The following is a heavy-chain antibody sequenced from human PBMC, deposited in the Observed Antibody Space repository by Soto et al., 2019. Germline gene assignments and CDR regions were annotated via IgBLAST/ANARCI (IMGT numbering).Heavy chain of an antibody. D-gene: IGHD2-2*01. J-gene: IGHJ6*02. CDR2: INRSGST. V-gene: IGHV4-34*01. Sequence: QVQLQQWGAGLLKPSETLSLTCAVYGGSFSGYYWSWIRQPPGKGLEWIGEINRSGSTNYNPSLKSRVTISVDTSKNQFSLKLSSVTAADTAVYYCARVWGSTYYYYGMDVWGQGTTVTVSS. CDR1: GGSFSGYY. CDR3: ARVWGSTYYYYGMDV.